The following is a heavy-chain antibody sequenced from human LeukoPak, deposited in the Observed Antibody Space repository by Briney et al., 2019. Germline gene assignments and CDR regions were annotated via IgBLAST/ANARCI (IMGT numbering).Heavy chain of an antibody. V-gene: IGHV5-51*01. J-gene: IGHJ4*02. Sequence: GESLKISCKGSGYRFTSYWIAWVRQMPGKGLEWMGIIYPGDSDTRYSPSFQGQVTISADKSISTAYLQWSSLKASDTAMYYCARLPFNYDSSGYYHYYFDYWGQGTLVTVSS. CDR3: ARLPFNYDSSGYYHYYFDY. CDR2: IYPGDSDT. CDR1: GYRFTSYW. D-gene: IGHD3-22*01.